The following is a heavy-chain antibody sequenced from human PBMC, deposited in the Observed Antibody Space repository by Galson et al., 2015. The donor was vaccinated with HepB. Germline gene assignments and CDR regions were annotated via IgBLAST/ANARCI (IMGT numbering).Heavy chain of an antibody. J-gene: IGHJ5*02. Sequence: SVKVSCKASGYTFIGYYMHWVRQAPGQGLEWMGIINPSGGSTSYAQKLQGRVTMTRDTSTSTVYMELSSLRSEDTAVYYCARDRRYFDWLYVFDPWGQGTLVTVSS. V-gene: IGHV1-46*04. CDR2: INPSGGST. D-gene: IGHD3-9*01. CDR1: GYTFIGYY. CDR3: ARDRRYFDWLYVFDP.